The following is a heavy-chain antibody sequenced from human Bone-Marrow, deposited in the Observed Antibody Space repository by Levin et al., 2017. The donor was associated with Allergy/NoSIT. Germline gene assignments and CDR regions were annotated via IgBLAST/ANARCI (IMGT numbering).Heavy chain of an antibody. J-gene: IGHJ4*02. Sequence: GESLKISCAASGFTFDDYGMSWVRQAPGKGLEWVSGIDWNGATTSYADSVKGRFTISRDNAKNSLYLQMNSLSAEDTALYYWVRGGGRYSSGWLDFDYWGQGTLVTVSS. CDR1: GFTFDDYG. V-gene: IGHV3-20*04. D-gene: IGHD6-19*01. CDR2: IDWNGATT. CDR3: VRGGGRYSSGWLDFDY.